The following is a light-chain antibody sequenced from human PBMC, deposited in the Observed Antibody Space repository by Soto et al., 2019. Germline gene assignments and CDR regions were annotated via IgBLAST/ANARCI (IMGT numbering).Light chain of an antibody. CDR1: QSGSSY. CDR2: AAT. CDR3: QQRSNWPFT. V-gene: IGKV3-11*01. Sequence: EIVLTQSPATLSFSPGERATLSCSASQSGSSYLAWYQQKPGQAPSLLISAATNRATVIPARFRGSGSRTSFTLTTSSLEPEDFAVDSCQQRSNWPFTFGPETKVDI. J-gene: IGKJ3*01.